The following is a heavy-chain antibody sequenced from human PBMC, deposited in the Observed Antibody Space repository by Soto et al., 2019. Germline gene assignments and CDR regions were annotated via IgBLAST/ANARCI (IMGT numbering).Heavy chain of an antibody. CDR1: GFTFSNAW. D-gene: IGHD4-17*01. CDR2: IKSKTDGGTT. J-gene: IGHJ3*02. Sequence: GGSLRLSCAASGFTFSNAWMSWVRQAPGKGLEWVGRIKSKTDGGTTDYAAPVKGRFTISRDDSKNTLYLQMNSLKTEDTAVYYCTTDPPTTVTKDAFDIWGQGTMVTVSS. CDR3: TTDPPTTVTKDAFDI. V-gene: IGHV3-15*01.